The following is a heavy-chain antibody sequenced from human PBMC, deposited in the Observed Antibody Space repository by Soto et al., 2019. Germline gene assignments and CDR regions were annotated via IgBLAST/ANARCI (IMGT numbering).Heavy chain of an antibody. CDR3: ARAIFVASRRWQTSGHYG. Sequence: GKGLEWMGWINPNSGGTNYAQKFQGWVTMTRDTSISTAYMELSRLRSDDTAVYYCARAIFVASRRWQTSGHYG. J-gene: IGHJ6*01. D-gene: IGHD3-3*01. CDR2: INPNSGGT. V-gene: IGHV1-2*04.